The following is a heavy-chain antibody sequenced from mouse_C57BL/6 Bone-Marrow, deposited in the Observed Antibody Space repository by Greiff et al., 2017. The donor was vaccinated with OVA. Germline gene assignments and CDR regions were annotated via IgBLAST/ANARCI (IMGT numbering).Heavy chain of an antibody. J-gene: IGHJ3*01. CDR3: AREGGYYDYDVFAWFAY. CDR1: GFTFSSYA. V-gene: IGHV5-4*01. CDR2: ISDGGSYT. D-gene: IGHD2-4*01. Sequence: EVKLVESGGGLVKPGGSLKLSCAASGFTFSSYAMSWVRQTPEKRLEWVATISDGGSYTYYPDNVKGRFTISRDNAKNNLYLQMSHLKSEDTAMYYCAREGGYYDYDVFAWFAYWGQGTLVTVSA.